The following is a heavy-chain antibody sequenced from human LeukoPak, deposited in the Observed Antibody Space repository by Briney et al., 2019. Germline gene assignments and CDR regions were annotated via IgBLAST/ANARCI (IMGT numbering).Heavy chain of an antibody. D-gene: IGHD6-6*01. J-gene: IGHJ4*02. CDR1: GFTVSSNY. CDR3: RTSGYSSSSSLYYFDY. V-gene: IGHV3-66*01. CDR2: IYSGGST. Sequence: AGGSLRLSCAASGFTVSSNYMSWVRQAPRKGLGLDSVIYSGGSTYYAHSVKSRFTISIDNSKNPLYLQMNSLRAEDTAVYYCRTSGYSSSSSLYYFDYWGQGTLVTVSS.